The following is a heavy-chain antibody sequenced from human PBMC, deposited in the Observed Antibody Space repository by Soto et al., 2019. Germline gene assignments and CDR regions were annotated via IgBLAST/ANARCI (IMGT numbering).Heavy chain of an antibody. J-gene: IGHJ6*02. D-gene: IGHD3-9*01. CDR2: ISSDGSSE. CDR3: AEDPNFDIFTAYYGIDV. Sequence: RRWSLRLSCAASGFTFSTFGIHWVCQAPGKGLEWVAMISSDGSSEYYADSVKVRFTIARDNSKNPLYLQMNSLRVDDTAVYYCAEDPNFDIFTAYYGIDVWGQGSTVTVSS. CDR1: GFTFSTFG. V-gene: IGHV3-30*18.